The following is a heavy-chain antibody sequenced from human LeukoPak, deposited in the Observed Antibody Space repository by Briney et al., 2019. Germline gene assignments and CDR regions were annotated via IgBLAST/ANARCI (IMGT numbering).Heavy chain of an antibody. CDR3: ARGLGSGWFNGWFDP. J-gene: IGHJ5*02. Sequence: ASVKVSCMASGYTFTSYGISWVRQAPGQGLEWMGWISAYNGNTNYAQKLQGRVTMTTDTSTSTAYMELRSLRSDDTAVYYCARGLGSGWFNGWFDPWGQGTLVTVSS. D-gene: IGHD6-19*01. V-gene: IGHV1-18*01. CDR2: ISAYNGNT. CDR1: GYTFTSYG.